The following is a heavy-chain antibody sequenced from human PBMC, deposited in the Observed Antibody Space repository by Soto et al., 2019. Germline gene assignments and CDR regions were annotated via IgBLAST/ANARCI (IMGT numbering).Heavy chain of an antibody. V-gene: IGHV4-30-4*01. CDR2: IYYSGST. CDR3: ARDRTYDRGAFDI. D-gene: IGHD3-22*01. Sequence: PSETLSLTCTVSGGSISSGDYYWSWIRQPPGKGLEWIGYIYYSGSTYYNPSLKSRVTISVDTSKNQFSLKLSSVTAADTAVYYCARDRTYDRGAFDIWGQGTMVTVSS. CDR1: GGSISSGDYY. J-gene: IGHJ3*02.